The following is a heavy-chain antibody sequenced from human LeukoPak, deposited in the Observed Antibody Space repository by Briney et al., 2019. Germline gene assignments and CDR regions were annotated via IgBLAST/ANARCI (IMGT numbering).Heavy chain of an antibody. V-gene: IGHV3-74*01. D-gene: IGHD3-22*01. J-gene: IGHJ6*02. Sequence: GGSLRLSCAASGFTFSSYWMHWVRQTPGKGLVWVARINTDGSSTNNGDSVKGRFTISRDNAKNTLYLRMNSLRTEDTAVYYCARAQHYDSTTAGGMDVWGQGTTVTVSS. CDR1: GFTFSSYW. CDR3: ARAQHYDSTTAGGMDV. CDR2: INTDGSST.